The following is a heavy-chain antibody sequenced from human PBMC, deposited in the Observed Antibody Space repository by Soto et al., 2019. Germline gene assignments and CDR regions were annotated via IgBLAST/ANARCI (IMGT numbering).Heavy chain of an antibody. D-gene: IGHD3-10*01. CDR3: ARDKALLWLGAHYGMDV. Sequence: PGGSLRLSCAASGFTFSDYYMSWIRQAPGKGLEWVSYISSSGSTIYYADSVKGRFTISRDNAKNSLYLQMNSLRAEDTAVYYCARDKALLWLGAHYGMDVWGQGTTVTVSS. V-gene: IGHV3-11*01. CDR1: GFTFSDYY. CDR2: ISSSGSTI. J-gene: IGHJ6*02.